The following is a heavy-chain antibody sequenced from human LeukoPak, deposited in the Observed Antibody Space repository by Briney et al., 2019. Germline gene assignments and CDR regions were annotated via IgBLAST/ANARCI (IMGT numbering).Heavy chain of an antibody. CDR2: IHYSGST. V-gene: IGHV4-59*01. J-gene: IGHJ6*04. Sequence: PSETLSLTCTVSGGSISSYYWSWIRQPPGKGLEWIGYIHYSGSTNYNPSLKSRVTISVDTPKNQFSLKLSSVTAADTAVYYCASSRGTPYYYYYGMDVWGKGTTVTVSS. D-gene: IGHD1-7*01. CDR1: GGSISSYY. CDR3: ASSRGTPYYYYYGMDV.